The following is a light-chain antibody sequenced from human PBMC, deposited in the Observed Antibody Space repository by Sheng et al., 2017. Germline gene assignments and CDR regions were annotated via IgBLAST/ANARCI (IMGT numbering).Light chain of an antibody. J-gene: IGKJ1*01. CDR3: QQRSNWPWT. Sequence: EIVLTQSPATLSLSPGERATLSYRASQSVSSYLAWYQQKPGQAPRLLIYDASNRATGIPARFSGSGSGTDFTLTISSLEPEDFAVYYCQQRSNWPWTFGQGTKVE. CDR1: QSVSSY. V-gene: IGKV3-11*01. CDR2: DAS.